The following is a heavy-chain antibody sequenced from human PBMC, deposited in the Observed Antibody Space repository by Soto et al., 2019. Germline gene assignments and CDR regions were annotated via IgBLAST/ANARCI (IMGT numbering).Heavy chain of an antibody. Sequence: SETLSLTCTVSGGSISSSSYYWGWIRQPPGKGLEWIGSIYYSGSTYYNPSLKSRVTISVDTSKNQFSLKLSSVTAADTAVYYCARRPANEYSSSNYYYGMDVWGQGTTVTVSS. J-gene: IGHJ6*02. CDR3: ARRPANEYSSSNYYYGMDV. V-gene: IGHV4-39*01. CDR1: GGSISSSSYY. CDR2: IYYSGST. D-gene: IGHD6-6*01.